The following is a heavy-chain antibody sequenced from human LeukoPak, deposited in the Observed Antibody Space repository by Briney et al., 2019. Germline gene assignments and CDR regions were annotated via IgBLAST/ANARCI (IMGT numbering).Heavy chain of an antibody. D-gene: IGHD3-10*01. CDR1: GGSISSSNW. Sequence: SETLSLTCAVSGGSISSSNWWSWVRQPPGKGLEWIGEIYHSGSTNYNPSLKSRVTISVDKSKNQFSLKLSSVTAADTAVYYCARDTHDYYGSGNWFDPWGKGTTVTISS. V-gene: IGHV4-4*02. J-gene: IGHJ6*04. CDR2: IYHSGST. CDR3: ARDTHDYYGSGNWFDP.